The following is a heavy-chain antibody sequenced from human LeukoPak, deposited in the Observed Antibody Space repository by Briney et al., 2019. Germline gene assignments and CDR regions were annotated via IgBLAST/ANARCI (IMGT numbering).Heavy chain of an antibody. Sequence: GGSLRLSCAASGFTFSSYAMSWVRQAPGKGLEWVSAISGSGGSTYYADSVKGRFTISRDNSKNTLYLQMNSLRVEDTAVFYCAKDFSGSWQFDPWGQGTLATVSS. CDR2: ISGSGGST. V-gene: IGHV3-23*01. CDR1: GFTFSSYA. J-gene: IGHJ5*02. D-gene: IGHD6-13*01. CDR3: AKDFSGSWQFDP.